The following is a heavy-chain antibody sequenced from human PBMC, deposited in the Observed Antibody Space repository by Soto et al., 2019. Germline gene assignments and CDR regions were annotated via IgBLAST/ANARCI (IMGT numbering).Heavy chain of an antibody. V-gene: IGHV3-23*01. J-gene: IGHJ6*02. CDR1: GFTFNTYA. Sequence: ESGGGLVQPGGSLRLSCAASGFTFNTYAMTWVRQAPGKGLEWVSAISGSGGSTYYADSVKGRFTISRDNSKNTLYLQMNSLRAEDTAVYYCAKDWGPLSNYYYNGMDVWGQGTTVTVSS. CDR3: AKDWGPLSNYYYNGMDV. D-gene: IGHD3-16*01. CDR2: ISGSGGST.